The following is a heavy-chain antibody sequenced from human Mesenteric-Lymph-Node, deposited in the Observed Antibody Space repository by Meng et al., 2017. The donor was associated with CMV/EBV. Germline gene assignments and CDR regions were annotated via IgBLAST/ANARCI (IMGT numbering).Heavy chain of an antibody. CDR2: IYSGGSST. J-gene: IGHJ4*02. CDR1: GFTFSSYA. D-gene: IGHD4-11*01. V-gene: IGHV3-23*03. CDR3: AKGPTTGLFDY. Sequence: GGSLRLSCAASGFTFSSYAMSWVRQAPGKGLEWVSVIYSGGSSTYYADSVKDRFTISRDNSKNTLYLQMNSLRAEDTAVYYCAKGPTTGLFDYWGQGTLVTVSS.